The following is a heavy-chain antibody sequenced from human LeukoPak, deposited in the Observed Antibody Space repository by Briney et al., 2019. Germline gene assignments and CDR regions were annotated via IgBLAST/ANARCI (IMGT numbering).Heavy chain of an antibody. J-gene: IGHJ4*02. CDR2: IKPKTDGETT. CDR3: ITPPPCSAQ. Sequence: GGSLRLSCAASGFTFSSYWMSWVRQAPGKGLEWVGRIKPKTDGETTEYAAPVKDRFSISRDDSKSMMYLQMNSLKTEDTAVYYCITPPPCSAQGGQGTLVTVSS. D-gene: IGHD3-10*02. V-gene: IGHV3-15*01. CDR1: GFTFSSYW.